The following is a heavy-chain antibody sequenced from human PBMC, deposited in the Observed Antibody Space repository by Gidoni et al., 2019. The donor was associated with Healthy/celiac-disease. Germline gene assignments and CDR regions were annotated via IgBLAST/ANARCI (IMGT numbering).Heavy chain of an antibody. CDR1: GFTFGSSA. CDR2: ISGSGGST. V-gene: IGHV3-23*01. J-gene: IGHJ4*02. Sequence: EVQLLESGGGLLQPGGSLRLSCAASGFTFGSSAMTWVRQAPGKGLQWVSAISGSGGSTYYADAVKGRFTISRDNSKNTLYLQMNSLRAEDTAVYYCAKDAWQYCSGGSCYDYFDYWGQGTLVTVSS. D-gene: IGHD2-15*01. CDR3: AKDAWQYCSGGSCYDYFDY.